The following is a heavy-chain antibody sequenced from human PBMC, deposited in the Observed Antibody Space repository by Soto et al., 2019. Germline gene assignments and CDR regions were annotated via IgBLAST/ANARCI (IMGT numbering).Heavy chain of an antibody. CDR3: ARTYYVWGSYRPHFDY. J-gene: IGHJ4*02. D-gene: IGHD3-16*02. CDR2: IKQDGREK. V-gene: IGHV3-7*01. CDR1: GITFSSYW. Sequence: GGSLRLSCAASGITFSSYWMSWVRQAPGKGLEWVANIKQDGREKYYGDSVRGRFTTSRDNAKNSLYLQMNSLRAEDTAVYYCARTYYVWGSYRPHFDYWGQGTLVTVSS.